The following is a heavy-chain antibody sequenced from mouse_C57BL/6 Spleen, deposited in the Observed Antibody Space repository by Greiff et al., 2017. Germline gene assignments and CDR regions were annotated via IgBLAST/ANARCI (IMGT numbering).Heavy chain of an antibody. D-gene: IGHD3-2*02. V-gene: IGHV5-6*01. CDR2: SSSGGSYT. CDR3: AREGPLRLDAMDY. Sequence: EVKVVESGGDLVKPGGSLKLSCAASGFTFSSYGMSWVRQTPDKRLEWVATSSSGGSYTYYPDSVKGRFTIARDNATNTLYLQMSSLKSEDTAMYYCAREGPLRLDAMDYWGQGTSVTVSS. J-gene: IGHJ4*01. CDR1: GFTFSSYG.